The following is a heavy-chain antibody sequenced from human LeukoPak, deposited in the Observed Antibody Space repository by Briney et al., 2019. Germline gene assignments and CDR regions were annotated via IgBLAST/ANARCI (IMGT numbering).Heavy chain of an antibody. CDR2: VYYSGST. CDR1: GGSITSYSISSYY. Sequence: TSETLSLTCTVSGGSITSYSISSYYWTWIRQPPGKALEWIGYVYYSGSTNYNPSLKSRVTISVDRSKNLFSLKLSSVTAADTAVYYCARGKIAAAGYWDYWGQGTLVTVSS. D-gene: IGHD6-13*01. J-gene: IGHJ4*02. V-gene: IGHV4-61*05. CDR3: ARGKIAAAGYWDY.